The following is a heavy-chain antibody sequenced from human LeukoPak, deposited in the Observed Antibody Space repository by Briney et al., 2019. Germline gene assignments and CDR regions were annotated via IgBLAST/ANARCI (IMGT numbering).Heavy chain of an antibody. J-gene: IGHJ4*02. V-gene: IGHV1-46*01. D-gene: IGHD6-13*01. CDR1: GYTFTSFY. CDR2: INPSGGST. CDR3: ASEGPGTGKNFDY. Sequence: GASVKVSCKASGYTFTSFYMHWVRQAPGQGLEWMGIINPSGGSTSYTQKFLGRVTMTRDTSTSTVYMELSSLRSEDTAVYYCASEGPGTGKNFDYWGQGTLVTVSS.